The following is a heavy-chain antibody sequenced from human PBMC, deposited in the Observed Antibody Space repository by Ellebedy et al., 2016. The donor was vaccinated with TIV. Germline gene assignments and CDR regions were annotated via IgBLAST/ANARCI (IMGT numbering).Heavy chain of an antibody. CDR3: ARGRYHFRGVIAQNYYYGMDV. D-gene: IGHD3-10*02. CDR1: GGSISSSNW. V-gene: IGHV4-4*02. CDR2: INHSGST. J-gene: IGHJ6*02. Sequence: SETLSLTXAVSGGSISSSNWWSWVRQPPGKGLEWIGEINHSGSTNYNPSLKSRVTISVDTSKNQFSLKLSSVTAADTAVYYCARGRYHFRGVIAQNYYYGMDVWGQGTTVTVSS.